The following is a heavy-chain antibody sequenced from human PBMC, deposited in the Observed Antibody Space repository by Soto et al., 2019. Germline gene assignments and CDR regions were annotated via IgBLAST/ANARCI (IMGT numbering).Heavy chain of an antibody. V-gene: IGHV3-23*01. CDR2: ISGSGGST. CDR1: GFTFSSYA. J-gene: IGHJ4*02. D-gene: IGHD2-15*01. Sequence: GGSLRLSCAASGFTFSSYAMSWVRQAPGKGLEWVSAISGSGGSTYYADSVKGRFTISRDNSKNTLYLQMNSLRAEDTAVYYCAKHGIVVVVAATAIDYWGQGTLVTVSS. CDR3: AKHGIVVVVAATAIDY.